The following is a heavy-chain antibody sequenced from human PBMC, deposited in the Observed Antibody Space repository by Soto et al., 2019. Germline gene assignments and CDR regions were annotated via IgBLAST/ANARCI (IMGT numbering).Heavy chain of an antibody. V-gene: IGHV3-23*01. D-gene: IGHD3-16*01. CDR3: AKRAHATMIMYYYAMDV. Sequence: GVSLRLCNTGSLVTFGDYARSWLRHALVEMMEWVSDISGSGDIINYADSVKGRFTISRDNSRNTLSLQMSTLRAEDTAVYYCAKRAHATMIMYYYAMDVWRQGTTVTVSS. CDR1: LVTFGDYA. CDR2: ISGSGDII. J-gene: IGHJ6*02.